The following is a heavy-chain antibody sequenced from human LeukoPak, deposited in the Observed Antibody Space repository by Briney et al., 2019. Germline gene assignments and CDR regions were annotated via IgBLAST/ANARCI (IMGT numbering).Heavy chain of an antibody. V-gene: IGHV3-48*02. CDR1: GFTFSSYS. CDR3: TRDQYSGHWYYAFDI. CDR2: ISSSSSTI. J-gene: IGHJ3*02. D-gene: IGHD6-19*01. Sequence: PGGSLRLSCAASGFTFSSYSMNWVRQAPGKGLEWVSYISSSSSTIYYADSVKGRFTISRDNAKNSLYLQMNDLRDEDTAVYYCTRDQYSGHWYYAFDIWGQGTRVTVSS.